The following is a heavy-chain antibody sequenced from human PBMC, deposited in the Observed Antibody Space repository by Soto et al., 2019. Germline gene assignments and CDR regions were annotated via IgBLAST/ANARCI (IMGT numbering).Heavy chain of an antibody. V-gene: IGHV3-48*01. J-gene: IGHJ3*02. CDR2: ISSSSSTI. CDR3: ATSRDAFDI. Sequence: GGSLRLSCAASGFTFSSYSMNWARQAPGKGLEWVSYISSSSSTIYYADSVKGRFTISRDNAKNSLYLQMNSLRAEDTAVYYCATSRDAFDIWGQGTMVTVSS. CDR1: GFTFSSYS.